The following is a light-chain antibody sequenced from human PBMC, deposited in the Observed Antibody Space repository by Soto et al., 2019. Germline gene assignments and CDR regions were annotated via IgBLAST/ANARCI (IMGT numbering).Light chain of an antibody. CDR3: QQTYSTPWT. Sequence: AIQMTQSPSSLSASVGDRVTISCRASQGIGNALGWYQQKPGKPPKVLIYKASSLESGVPSRFSGSGSGTEFTLTINSLQPEDFATIYCQQTYSTPWTFGQGTKVDIK. J-gene: IGKJ1*01. CDR2: KAS. V-gene: IGKV1-6*01. CDR1: QGIGNA.